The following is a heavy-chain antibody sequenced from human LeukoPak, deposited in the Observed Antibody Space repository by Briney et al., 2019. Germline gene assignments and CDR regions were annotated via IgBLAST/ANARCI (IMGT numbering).Heavy chain of an antibody. J-gene: IGHJ3*02. CDR2: INPNSGGT. CDR3: ARGSYYDSSEPEDI. Sequence: ASVKVSCKASGYTFTVYYMHWVRQAPGQGLEWMGWINPNSGGTNYAQKFQDRVTLTRDTSISTAYMELSRLRSDDTAVYYCARGSYYDSSEPEDIWGQGTMVTVSS. D-gene: IGHD3-22*01. CDR1: GYTFTVYY. V-gene: IGHV1-2*02.